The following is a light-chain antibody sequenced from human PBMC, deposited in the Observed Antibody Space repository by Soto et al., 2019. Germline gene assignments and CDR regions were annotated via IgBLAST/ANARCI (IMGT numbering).Light chain of an antibody. CDR1: SSDIGAYDY. V-gene: IGLV2-14*01. J-gene: IGLJ1*01. Sequence: QSALTQPASLSGSPGQSITISCTGTSSDIGAYDYVSWFQQHPGKAPKLMIFEVTNRPSGVSNRFSGSKSGNTASLTISGLQAEDEADYYCSSYTSIFTYVFGTGTKLTVL. CDR2: EVT. CDR3: SSYTSIFTYV.